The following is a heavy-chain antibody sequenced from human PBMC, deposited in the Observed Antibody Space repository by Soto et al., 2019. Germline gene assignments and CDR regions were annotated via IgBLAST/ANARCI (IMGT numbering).Heavy chain of an antibody. CDR1: GFTFSSYA. CDR2: ISGSGGST. D-gene: IGHD6-19*01. CDR3: AKDRARLVVAFEI. J-gene: IGHJ3*02. V-gene: IGHV3-23*01. Sequence: EVQLLESGGGLVQPGGSLRLSCAASGFTFSSYAMSWVRQAPGKGLEWVSAISGSGGSTYYADSVKGRFTISRDNSQNTLYLQMNSLRAEDTAVYYGAKDRARLVVAFEIWGQGTMVTVSS.